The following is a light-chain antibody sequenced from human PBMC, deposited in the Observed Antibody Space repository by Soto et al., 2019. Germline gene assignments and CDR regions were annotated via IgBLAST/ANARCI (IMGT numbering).Light chain of an antibody. CDR2: DVN. V-gene: IGLV2-8*01. CDR1: SSDIGGYNY. CDR3: QAYDYSLTASV. J-gene: IGLJ3*02. Sequence: QSALTQPPSASGSPGQSVTISCTGTSSDIGGYNYVSWYQQHPGKAPKLMIYDVNKRPSGVPDRFSGSKSGTSASLAITGLQAEDEADYYCQAYDYSLTASVFGGGTKLTVL.